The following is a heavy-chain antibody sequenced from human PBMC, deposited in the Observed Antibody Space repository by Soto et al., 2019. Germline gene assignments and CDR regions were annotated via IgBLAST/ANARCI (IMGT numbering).Heavy chain of an antibody. CDR1: GFTFSSYA. J-gene: IGHJ6*02. CDR3: ARSGATDYYYYNDMDV. CDR2: ISYDGSNK. Sequence: QVELVESGGGVVQPGRSLRLSCAASGFTFSSYAMHWVRQAPGKGLEWVAVISYDGSNKYYADSVKGRFTISRDNSKNTLYLQMNSLRAEDTAMYYCARSGATDYYYYNDMDVWGQGTTVTVSS. V-gene: IGHV3-30-3*01. D-gene: IGHD1-26*01.